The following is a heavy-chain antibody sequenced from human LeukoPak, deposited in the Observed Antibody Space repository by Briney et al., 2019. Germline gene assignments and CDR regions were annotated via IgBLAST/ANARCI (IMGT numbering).Heavy chain of an antibody. J-gene: IGHJ5*02. CDR1: GCRFTSYG. D-gene: IGHD1-1*01. Sequence: GDSLTVSCTASGCRFTSYGISWVRQAPGQGLEWVGWIYTYDSEKNYALKFRCRVTMTTDKSTVTVYMELRGLRSEDTSVYDCSKDSWNAFDPWGQGTLVTVSS. CDR3: SKDSWNAFDP. CDR2: IYTYDSEK. V-gene: IGHV1-18*01.